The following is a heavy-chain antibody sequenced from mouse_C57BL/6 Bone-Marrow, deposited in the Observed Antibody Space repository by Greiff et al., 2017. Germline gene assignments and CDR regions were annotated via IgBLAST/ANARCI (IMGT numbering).Heavy chain of an antibody. Sequence: QVHVKQPGAELVKPGASVKMSCKASGYTFTSYWITWVKQRPGQGLEWIGDIYPGSGSTNYNEKFKSKATLTVDTSSSTAYMQLSSLTSEDSAVYYCARCDWGLLFDYWGQGTTLTVSP. CDR1: GYTFTSYW. CDR2: IYPGSGST. D-gene: IGHD2-13*01. CDR3: ARCDWGLLFDY. V-gene: IGHV1-55*01. J-gene: IGHJ2*01.